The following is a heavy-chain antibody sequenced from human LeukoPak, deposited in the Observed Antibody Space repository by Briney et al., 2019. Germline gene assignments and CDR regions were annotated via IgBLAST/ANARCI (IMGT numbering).Heavy chain of an antibody. CDR1: GFTFSSYA. Sequence: PGGSLRLSCAASGFTFSSYAMSWVRQAPGKGLEWVSAISGSGGSTYYADSVKGRFTISRDNSKNTSYLQMNSLRAEDTAVYYCAKDRRGNWNYVGAFDIWGQGTMVTVSS. D-gene: IGHD1-7*01. J-gene: IGHJ3*02. V-gene: IGHV3-23*01. CDR2: ISGSGGST. CDR3: AKDRRGNWNYVGAFDI.